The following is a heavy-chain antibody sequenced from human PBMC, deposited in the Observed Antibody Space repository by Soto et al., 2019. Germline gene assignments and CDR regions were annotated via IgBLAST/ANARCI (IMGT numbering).Heavy chain of an antibody. J-gene: IGHJ4*02. CDR2: ISGSGGST. CDR3: AKDEDYDFWSGFTPGY. Sequence: GGSLRLSCAASGFTFSSYAMSWVRQAPGKGLEWVSAISGSGGSTYYADSVKGRFTISRDNSKNTLYLQMNSLRAEDTAVYYCAKDEDYDFWSGFTPGYWGQGTLVTVSS. CDR1: GFTFSSYA. V-gene: IGHV3-23*01. D-gene: IGHD3-3*01.